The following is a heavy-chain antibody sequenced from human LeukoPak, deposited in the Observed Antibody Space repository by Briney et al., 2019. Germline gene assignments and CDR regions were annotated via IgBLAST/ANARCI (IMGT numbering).Heavy chain of an antibody. J-gene: IGHJ5*02. CDR1: GGSISSSSYY. Sequence: SETLSLTCTVSGGSISSSSYYWGWIRQPPGKGLEWIGSIYYSGSTNYNPSLKSRVTISVDTSKNQFSLKLSSVTAADTAVYYCARQAGATSNWFDPWGQGTLVTVSS. V-gene: IGHV4-39*01. D-gene: IGHD1-26*01. CDR3: ARQAGATSNWFDP. CDR2: IYYSGST.